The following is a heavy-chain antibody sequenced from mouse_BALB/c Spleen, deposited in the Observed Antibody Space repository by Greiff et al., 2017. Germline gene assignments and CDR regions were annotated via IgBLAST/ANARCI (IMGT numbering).Heavy chain of an antibody. D-gene: IGHD2-10*02. CDR2: ISYSGST. J-gene: IGHJ3*01. CDR1: GDSITSGY. V-gene: IGHV3-8*02. CDR3: ASPYGNYLAWCAY. Sequence: EVQRVESGPSLVKPSQTLSLTCSVTGDSITSGYWNWIRKFPGNKLEYMGYISYSGSTYYNPSLKSRISITRDTSKNQYYLQLNSVTTEDTATYYCASPYGNYLAWCAYWGQGTLVTVSA.